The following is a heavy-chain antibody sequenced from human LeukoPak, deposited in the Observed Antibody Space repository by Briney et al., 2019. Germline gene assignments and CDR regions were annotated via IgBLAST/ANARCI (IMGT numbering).Heavy chain of an antibody. CDR1: GFTFSSSW. CDR3: ASPRWSSGWYGIDY. CDR2: ISSSSSYI. D-gene: IGHD6-19*01. V-gene: IGHV3-21*01. J-gene: IGHJ4*02. Sequence: GGSLRLSCAASGFTFSSSWMNWVRQAPGKGLEWVSSISSSSSYIYYADSVKGRFTISRDNAKNTLYLQMNSLRAEDTAVYYCASPRWSSGWYGIDYWGQGTLVTVSS.